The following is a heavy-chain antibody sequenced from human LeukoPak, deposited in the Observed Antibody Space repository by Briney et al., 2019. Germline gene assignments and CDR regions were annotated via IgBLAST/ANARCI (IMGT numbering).Heavy chain of an antibody. CDR3: ARWGEKSTVDY. J-gene: IGHJ4*02. D-gene: IGHD3-16*01. V-gene: IGHV1-69*05. CDR1: GGTFSSYA. Sequence: GASVKVSCKASGGTFSSYAISWVRQAPGQGLEWMGRIIPIFGTANYAQKFQGRVTITTDESPSTAYMELSSLRPEDTAVYYCARWGEKSTVDYWGQGTLVTVSS. CDR2: IIPIFGTA.